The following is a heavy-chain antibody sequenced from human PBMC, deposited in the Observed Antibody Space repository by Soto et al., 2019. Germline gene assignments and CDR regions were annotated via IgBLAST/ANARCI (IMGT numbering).Heavy chain of an antibody. CDR2: INPKSGGT. D-gene: IGHD2-8*01. V-gene: IGHV1-2*04. Sequence: ASVIVYCKASGYSFTDYHIHWVRQAPGQGLEWLGRINPKSGGTSTAQKFQGWVTMTTDTSISTASMELTRLTSDDTAIYYCARGASTDCSNGVCSFFYNHDMDVWGQGTTVTVSS. CDR1: GYSFTDYH. J-gene: IGHJ6*02. CDR3: ARGASTDCSNGVCSFFYNHDMDV.